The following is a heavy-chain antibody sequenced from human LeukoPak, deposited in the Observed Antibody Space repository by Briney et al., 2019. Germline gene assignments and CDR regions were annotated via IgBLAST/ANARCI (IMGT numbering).Heavy chain of an antibody. CDR1: GGSISSSSYY. V-gene: IGHV4-39*01. J-gene: IGHJ3*02. CDR3: AVYQELGAFDI. D-gene: IGHD3-10*01. CDR2: IYYSGST. Sequence: SETLSLTCTVSGGSISSSSYYWGWIRQPPGKGLEWIGRIYYSGSTYYNPSLKSRVTISVDTSKNQFSLKLSSVTAADTAVYYCAVYQELGAFDIWGQGTMVTVSS.